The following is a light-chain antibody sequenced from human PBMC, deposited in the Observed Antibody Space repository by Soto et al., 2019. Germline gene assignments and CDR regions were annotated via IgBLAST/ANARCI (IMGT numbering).Light chain of an antibody. Sequence: QSVLTQPPSASGTPGQRFTISCSGSSSNIGSNYVYWYQHLTGTAPKLLIYRNNQRPSGVPDRFSGSKSGTSASLAISGLRPEDEADYYCATWDDSLSNYVFGTGTKVTVL. CDR1: SSNIGSNY. CDR3: ATWDDSLSNYV. V-gene: IGLV1-47*01. J-gene: IGLJ1*01. CDR2: RNN.